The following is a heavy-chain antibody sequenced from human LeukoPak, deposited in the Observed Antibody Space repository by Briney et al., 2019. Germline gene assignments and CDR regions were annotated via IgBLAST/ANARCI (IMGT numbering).Heavy chain of an antibody. Sequence: SETLSLTCTVSGGSISSYYWSWIRQPPGKGLEWIGYIYYSGSTNYNPSLKSRVTISVDTSENRFSLKLSSVTAADTAVYYCARGYYDTSGYWLSFFDFWGQGTLVTVSS. J-gene: IGHJ4*02. CDR2: IYYSGST. CDR1: GGSISSYY. D-gene: IGHD3-22*01. V-gene: IGHV4-59*12. CDR3: ARGYYDTSGYWLSFFDF.